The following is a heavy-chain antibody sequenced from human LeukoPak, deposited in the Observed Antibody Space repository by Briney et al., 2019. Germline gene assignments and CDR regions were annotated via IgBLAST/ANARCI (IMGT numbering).Heavy chain of an antibody. J-gene: IGHJ4*02. CDR2: ISASNGNT. CDR3: ATDTSYSWYDTFGEF. Sequence: ASVKVSCKASGYTFTSYGISWVRQAPGQGLKWMGWISASNGNTDYAQKFQGRVTMTTDTPTTTAYMELRSLRSDDTAVYYCATDTSYSWYDTFGEFWGQGTLVTVSS. CDR1: GYTFTSYG. D-gene: IGHD6-13*01. V-gene: IGHV1-18*01.